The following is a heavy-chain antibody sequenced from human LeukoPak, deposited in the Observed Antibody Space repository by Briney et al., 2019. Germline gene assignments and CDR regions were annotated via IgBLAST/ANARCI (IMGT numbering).Heavy chain of an antibody. Sequence: GGSLRLSCAASGFNISPFWMTWVRQAPDKGLEWVANIRGDGSRLYYADSVKGRFTISRDNAKNSLYLQMNSLRAEDTAVYYCARGGSSYCAFDIWGQGTMVTVSS. CDR2: IRGDGSRL. CDR3: ARGGSSYCAFDI. CDR1: GFNISPFW. D-gene: IGHD6-6*01. V-gene: IGHV3-7*01. J-gene: IGHJ3*02.